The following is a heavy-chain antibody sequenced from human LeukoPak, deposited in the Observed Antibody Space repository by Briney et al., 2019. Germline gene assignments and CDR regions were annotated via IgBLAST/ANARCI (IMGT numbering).Heavy chain of an antibody. J-gene: IGHJ4*02. V-gene: IGHV4-59*01. D-gene: IGHD5-24*01. CDR1: GGSISSYY. CDR3: HGYNYYPAADY. Sequence: SETLSLTCTVSGGSISSYYWSWIRKPPGKGLEWIGYIYYSGSTNYNPSLKSRVTISVDTSKNQFSLKLSSVTAADTAVYYCHGYNYYPAADYWGQGTLVTVSS. CDR2: IYYSGST.